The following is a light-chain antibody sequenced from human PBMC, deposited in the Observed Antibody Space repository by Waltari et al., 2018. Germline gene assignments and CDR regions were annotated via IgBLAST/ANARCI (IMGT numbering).Light chain of an antibody. CDR1: QSVLHSSQNKNF. CDR2: WAS. V-gene: IGKV4-1*01. CDR3: QQYYTTPHT. J-gene: IGKJ2*01. Sequence: DIVMTQSPDSLAVSLGERATINCKSSQSVLHSSQNKNFLAWYQHKPRQPPKLLIYWASTRQSGVPDRFSGSVSGTDFTRTISGLQAEDVAVYYCQQYYTTPHTFGQGTKLEIK.